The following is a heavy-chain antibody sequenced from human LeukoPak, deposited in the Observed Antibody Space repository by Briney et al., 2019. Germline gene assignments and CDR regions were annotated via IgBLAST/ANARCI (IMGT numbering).Heavy chain of an antibody. D-gene: IGHD1-26*01. CDR1: GYSFTSYW. V-gene: IGHV5-10-1*01. CDR2: IDPSDSYT. CDR3: ATGAGSYIYYYYGMDV. J-gene: IGHJ6*04. Sequence: GESLKISCKGSGYSFTSYWISWVRQMPGKGLEWMGRIDPSDSYTSYSPSFQGHVTISADKSISTAYLQWSSLKASDTAMYYCATGAGSYIYYYYGMDVWGKGTTVTVSS.